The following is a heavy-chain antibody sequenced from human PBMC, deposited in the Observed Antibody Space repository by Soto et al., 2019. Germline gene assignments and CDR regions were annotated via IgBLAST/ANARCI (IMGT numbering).Heavy chain of an antibody. CDR3: ASDYYYYMDV. Sequence: QVQLQQWGAGLLKPSETLSLTCAVYGGSFSGYYWSWIRQPPGKGLEWIGEINHSGSTNYNPSLKSRVTISVDTSKNQFSLKLSSVTAADTAVYYCASDYYYYMDVWGKGTTVTVSS. V-gene: IGHV4-34*01. CDR2: INHSGST. CDR1: GGSFSGYY. J-gene: IGHJ6*03.